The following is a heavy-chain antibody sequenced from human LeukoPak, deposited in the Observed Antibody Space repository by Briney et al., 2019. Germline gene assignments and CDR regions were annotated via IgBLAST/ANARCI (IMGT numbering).Heavy chain of an antibody. Sequence: GGSLRLSCAASGFTFSRYWMSWVRQAPGKGLEWVANIKQDGSEKYYVDSVKGRLTVSRDNAKNSLYLQMNSLRAEDTAVYYCARITTIFGVLKYYYYMDVWGKGTTVTVSS. CDR2: IKQDGSEK. CDR3: ARITTIFGVLKYYYYMDV. J-gene: IGHJ6*03. D-gene: IGHD3-3*01. V-gene: IGHV3-7*01. CDR1: GFTFSRYW.